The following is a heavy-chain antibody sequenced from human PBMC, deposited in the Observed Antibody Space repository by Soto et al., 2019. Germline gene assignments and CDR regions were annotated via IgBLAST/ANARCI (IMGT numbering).Heavy chain of an antibody. J-gene: IGHJ6*02. V-gene: IGHV1-18*01. Sequence: GASVKVSCKASGYSFHTYAISWVRQAPGQGLEWVGWISGYNGNTNYAQKFQGRVTLTTDTSTKTAFMELRSLTGDDTAVHYCAREYGMDVWGQGTTVTVSS. CDR3: AREYGMDV. CDR2: ISGYNGNT. CDR1: GYSFHTYA.